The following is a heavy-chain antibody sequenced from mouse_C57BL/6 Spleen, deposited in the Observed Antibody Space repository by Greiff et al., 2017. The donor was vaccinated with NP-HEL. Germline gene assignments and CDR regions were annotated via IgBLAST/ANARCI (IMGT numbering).Heavy chain of an antibody. V-gene: IGHV5-16*01. CDR1: GFTFSDYY. CDR3: ARDLGYYYGSSPLDY. CDR2: INYDGSST. D-gene: IGHD1-1*01. Sequence: EVQRVESEGGLVQPGSSMKLSCTASGFTFSDYYMAWVRQVPEKGLEWVANINYDGSSTYYLDSLKSRFIISRDNAKNILYLQMSSLKSEDTATYYCARDLGYYYGSSPLDYWGQGTTLTVSS. J-gene: IGHJ2*01.